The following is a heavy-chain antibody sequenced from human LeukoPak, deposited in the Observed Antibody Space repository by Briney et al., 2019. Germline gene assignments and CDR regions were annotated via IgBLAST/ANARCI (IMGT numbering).Heavy chain of an antibody. V-gene: IGHV3-49*04. J-gene: IGHJ4*02. Sequence: GGSLRLSCIVSGFTFGDYGMSWVRQAPGKGLEWVGFIRSKTYGGTTEYAASVKGRFTISRDDSSSILYLHMNSLKTEDTALYYCIPDLPFGSWGQGTLVTVSS. CDR2: IRSKTYGGTT. D-gene: IGHD1-14*01. CDR3: IPDLPFGS. CDR1: GFTFGDYG.